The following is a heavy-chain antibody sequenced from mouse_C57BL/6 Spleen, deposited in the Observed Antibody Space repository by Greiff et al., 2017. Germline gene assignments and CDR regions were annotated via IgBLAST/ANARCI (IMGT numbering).Heavy chain of an antibody. CDR1: GYTFTDYE. J-gene: IGHJ2*01. Sequence: QVQLQQPGAELVRPGASVTLSCKASGYTFTDYEMHWVKQTPVHGLEWIGAIDPATGGTAYNQKFKGKAILTADKSSSTANMELRSLTSEDSDVYYCTRRGPIYDGYYDGGDWGKGTTLTVSS. V-gene: IGHV1-15*01. CDR2: IDPATGGT. CDR3: TRRGPIYDGYYDGGD. D-gene: IGHD2-3*01.